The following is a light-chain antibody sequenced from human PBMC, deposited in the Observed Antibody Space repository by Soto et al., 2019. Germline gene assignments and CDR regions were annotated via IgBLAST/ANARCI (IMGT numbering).Light chain of an antibody. CDR3: AAWDDSLSGRV. Sequence: QAVVTQPPSASGTPGQRVTISCSGSSSNIGSNYVYWYQQLPGTAPKLLIYSNNQRPSGVPDRFSGSKSGTSASLAIRGLRSEDEADYYCAAWDDSLSGRVFGTGTKLTVL. CDR2: SNN. J-gene: IGLJ1*01. V-gene: IGLV1-47*02. CDR1: SSNIGSNY.